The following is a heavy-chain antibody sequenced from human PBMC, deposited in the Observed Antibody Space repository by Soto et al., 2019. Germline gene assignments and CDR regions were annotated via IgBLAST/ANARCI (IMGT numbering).Heavy chain of an antibody. Sequence: SETLSLTCTVSGGSISSSSYYWGWIRQPPGKGLEWIGYIYYSGSTNYNPSLKSRVTISVDTSKNQFSLKLTSVTAADTAVYYCASRPMTGHFFFDYWGQGTLVTVSS. V-gene: IGHV4-39*01. D-gene: IGHD3-9*01. CDR2: IYYSGST. J-gene: IGHJ4*02. CDR3: ASRPMTGHFFFDY. CDR1: GGSISSSSYY.